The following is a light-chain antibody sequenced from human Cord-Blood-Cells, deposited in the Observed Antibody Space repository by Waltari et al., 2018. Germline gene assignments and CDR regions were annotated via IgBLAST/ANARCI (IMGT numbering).Light chain of an antibody. Sequence: QSVLTQPPSASGTPGQRVTISCSGSSSNIGSNYVYWYQQLPGTAPKLLIYRNNQRPSGVPARFSGSKSGTSASLAISGLRSEDEADYYCAAWDDNLSGWVFGGGTKLTVL. J-gene: IGLJ3*02. CDR3: AAWDDNLSGWV. V-gene: IGLV1-47*01. CDR1: SSNIGSNY. CDR2: RNN.